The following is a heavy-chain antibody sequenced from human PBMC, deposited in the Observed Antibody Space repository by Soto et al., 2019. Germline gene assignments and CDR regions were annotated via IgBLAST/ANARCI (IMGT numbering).Heavy chain of an antibody. CDR1: GHTFISYD. V-gene: IGHV1-18*01. Sequence: ASVKASCKASGHTFISYDLSWVRQAPGHGLEWLGRITPYNGNTNYAQKFQCRVTMTSDTSTNTAYLDMRRLPSDATALYYFARDLQTRFSRGSTSPQYSYYGMEVWGQGTRVTFCS. D-gene: IGHD3-10*01. CDR2: ITPYNGNT. CDR3: ARDLQTRFSRGSTSPQYSYYGMEV. J-gene: IGHJ6*02.